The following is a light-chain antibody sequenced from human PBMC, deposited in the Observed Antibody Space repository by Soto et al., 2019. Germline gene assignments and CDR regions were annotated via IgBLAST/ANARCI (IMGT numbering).Light chain of an antibody. CDR3: QQGHTWPLT. Sequence: EIVMTQSPATLSVSPGERATLSCRASQSISTELAWYQQKPGQPPRLLIYSASTRATGVPARFTGSGSGSEFTLTISGLQSEDFAVYYCQQGHTWPLTFGQVTRLEL. CDR2: SAS. J-gene: IGKJ2*01. CDR1: QSISTE. V-gene: IGKV3-15*01.